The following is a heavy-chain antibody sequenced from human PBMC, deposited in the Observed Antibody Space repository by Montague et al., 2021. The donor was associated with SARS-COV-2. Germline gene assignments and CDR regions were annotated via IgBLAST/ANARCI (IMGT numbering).Heavy chain of an antibody. D-gene: IGHD1-26*01. V-gene: IGHV4-4*02. J-gene: IGHJ4*02. CDR3: ARKGSGRSDLAY. Sequence: SETLSLTCVVSGDPISTDNWWTWVRLPPGKGLEWFGEIYHTGSTNYKPPRKSRVSMSADKSWNQFSLRLTSVTAADTAIYYCARKGSGRSDLAYWGQGTLVTVSS. CDR2: IYHTGST. CDR1: GDPISTDNW.